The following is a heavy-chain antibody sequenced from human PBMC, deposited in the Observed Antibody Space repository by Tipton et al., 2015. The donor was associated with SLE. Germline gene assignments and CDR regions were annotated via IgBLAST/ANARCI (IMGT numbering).Heavy chain of an antibody. D-gene: IGHD3-3*01. Sequence: TLSLTCTVSGASVSSHYWNWIRQTPGKGLEWIGYIHYNRDTNYHPPLKSRVTISVDTSKNQLSLKLTSVTAADTAVYYCARHEDITVFGVVYYWGPGTLVTVSS. CDR2: IHYNRDT. V-gene: IGHV4-59*08. CDR1: GASVSSHY. J-gene: IGHJ4*02. CDR3: ARHEDITVFGVVYY.